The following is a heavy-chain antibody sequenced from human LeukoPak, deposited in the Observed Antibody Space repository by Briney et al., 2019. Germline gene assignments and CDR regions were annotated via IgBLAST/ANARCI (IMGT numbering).Heavy chain of an antibody. CDR3: ARFLMVTAGDY. V-gene: IGHV3-30-3*01. CDR1: GFTFSGYA. D-gene: IGHD2-21*02. J-gene: IGHJ4*02. Sequence: GGSLRLSCAASGFTFSGYAMHWVRQALGKGLEWVAVISYDGSNKYYADSVKGRFTISRDNSKNTLYLQMNSLRDEDTAVYYCARFLMVTAGDYWGQGTPVTDSS. CDR2: ISYDGSNK.